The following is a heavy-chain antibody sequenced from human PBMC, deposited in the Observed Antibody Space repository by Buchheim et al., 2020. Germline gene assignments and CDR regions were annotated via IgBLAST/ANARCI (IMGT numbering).Heavy chain of an antibody. Sequence: QVQLQESGPGLVKPSQTLSLTCTVSGGSISSGSYYWSWIRQPAGKGLEWIGRTYTSGSTNYNPSLKSRVTISVDTSTNQFSLQLSSVTAADTALYYCARDRLELRHRGDYYYSGMDVWGQGTT. V-gene: IGHV4-61*02. CDR3: ARDRLELRHRGDYYYSGMDV. CDR2: TYTSGST. CDR1: GGSISSGSYY. J-gene: IGHJ6*02. D-gene: IGHD1-7*01.